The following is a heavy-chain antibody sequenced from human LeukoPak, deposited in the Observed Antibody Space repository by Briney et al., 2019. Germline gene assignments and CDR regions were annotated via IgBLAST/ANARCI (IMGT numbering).Heavy chain of an antibody. CDR1: GFTFSNYA. V-gene: IGHV3-30-3*01. CDR3: AREFGIQLWFFFDY. J-gene: IGHJ4*02. Sequence: GGSLRLSCAASGFTFSNYAMLWVRQAPGKGLEWVAFISHDGSNKYYADSVKGRFTISRDNSKNTMYLQMNSLRAEDTAVYYCAREFGIQLWFFFDYWGQGTLVTVSS. CDR2: ISHDGSNK. D-gene: IGHD5-18*01.